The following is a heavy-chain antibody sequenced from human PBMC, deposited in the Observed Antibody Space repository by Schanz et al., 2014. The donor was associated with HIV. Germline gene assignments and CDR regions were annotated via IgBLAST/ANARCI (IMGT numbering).Heavy chain of an antibody. D-gene: IGHD6-6*01. Sequence: VQLVESGGGVVQPGRSLRLSCAASGFTFSGYGLHWVRQAPGEGLVWVSRISSDGRTTIYADYVKGRFTISRDNAKKTLYLQMNSLRAEDTAVYYCASTEFPYSSSSDYYYGMDVWGQGTTVTVSS. CDR2: ISSDGRTT. J-gene: IGHJ6*02. CDR1: GFTFSGYG. CDR3: ASTEFPYSSSSDYYYGMDV. V-gene: IGHV3-74*02.